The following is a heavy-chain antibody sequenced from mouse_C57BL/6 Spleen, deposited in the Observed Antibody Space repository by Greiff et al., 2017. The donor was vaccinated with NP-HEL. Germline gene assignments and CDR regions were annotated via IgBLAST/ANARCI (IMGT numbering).Heavy chain of an antibody. CDR1: GFNIKDDY. J-gene: IGHJ1*03. CDR2: IDPENGDT. Sequence: EVQLQQSGAELVRPGASVKLSCTASGFNIKDDYMHWVKQRPEQGLEWIGWIDPENGDTEYASKFQGKATITADTSSNTAYLQLSSLTSEDTAVYYCTTPEEYDERYCDVWGTGTTVTVSS. V-gene: IGHV14-4*01. CDR3: TTPEEYDERYCDV. D-gene: IGHD2-14*01.